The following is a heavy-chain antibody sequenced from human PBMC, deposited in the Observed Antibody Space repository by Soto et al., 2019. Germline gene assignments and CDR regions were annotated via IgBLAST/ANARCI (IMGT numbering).Heavy chain of an antibody. CDR2: INAGNGNT. CDR1: GYTFTSYA. Sequence: ASVKVSCKASGYTFTSYAMHWVRQAPGQRLEWMGWINAGNGNTKYSQKFQGRVTITRETSASTAYMELSSLRSEDTAVYYCARDRMGVYGDLPHAFDIWGQGTMVTVSS. CDR3: ARDRMGVYGDLPHAFDI. D-gene: IGHD4-17*01. J-gene: IGHJ3*02. V-gene: IGHV1-3*01.